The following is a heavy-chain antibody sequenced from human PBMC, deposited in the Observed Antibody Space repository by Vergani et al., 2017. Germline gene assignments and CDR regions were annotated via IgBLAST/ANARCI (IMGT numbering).Heavy chain of an antibody. CDR2: ISWKSDSI. D-gene: IGHD6-13*01. Sequence: EVQLMESGGGLVQPGKSLRLSCAASGFAFGGYAMHWVRQPPGKGLEWVAGISWKSDSIGYADSVKGRFTISRDNAKNSLFLQMNSLRDNDTALYYCVKDSISWYSGGLGHWGQGTLVTVPS. V-gene: IGHV3-9*01. CDR3: VKDSISWYSGGLGH. J-gene: IGHJ4*02. CDR1: GFAFGGYA.